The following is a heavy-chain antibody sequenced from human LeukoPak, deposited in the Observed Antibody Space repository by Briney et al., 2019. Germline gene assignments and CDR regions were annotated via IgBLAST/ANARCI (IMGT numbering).Heavy chain of an antibody. J-gene: IGHJ6*03. V-gene: IGHV4-38-2*01. CDR1: GYSISSGYY. Sequence: SETLSLTCAVSGYSISSGYYWGWIRQPPGKGLEWIGSIYHSGSTYYNPSLKSRVTISVDTSKNQSSLKLSSVTAADTAVYYCARTNSAYYYMDVWGKGTTVTVSS. CDR3: ARTNSAYYYMDV. CDR2: IYHSGST. D-gene: IGHD2/OR15-2a*01.